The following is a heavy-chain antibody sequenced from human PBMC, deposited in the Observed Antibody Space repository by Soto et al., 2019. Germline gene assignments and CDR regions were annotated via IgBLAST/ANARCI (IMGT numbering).Heavy chain of an antibody. D-gene: IGHD3-10*01. V-gene: IGHV1-2*04. Sequence: GASVKVSCKASGYTFTGYYMHWVRQAPGQGLEWMGWINPNSGGTNYAQKFQGWVTMTRDTSISTAYMELSRLRSDDTAVYYCAIHIGYGSGSYVPSYYYYGMDVWGQGTTVTVSS. CDR2: INPNSGGT. J-gene: IGHJ6*02. CDR3: AIHIGYGSGSYVPSYYYYGMDV. CDR1: GYTFTGYY.